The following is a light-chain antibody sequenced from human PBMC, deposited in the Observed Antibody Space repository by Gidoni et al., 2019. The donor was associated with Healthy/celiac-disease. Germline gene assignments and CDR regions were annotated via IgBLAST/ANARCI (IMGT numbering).Light chain of an antibody. CDR2: EGS. J-gene: IGLJ2*01. CDR3: CSYAGSSPPVV. V-gene: IGLV2-23*01. CDR1: RSEVGSYNL. Sequence: QSALTQPASVSGSPGRSITICCTGTRSEVGSYNLVSWYQQHPGKAPKRMIYEGSKRPSGVSNRFSGSKSGNTASLTISGLQAEDEADYYCCSYAGSSPPVVFGGGTKLTVL.